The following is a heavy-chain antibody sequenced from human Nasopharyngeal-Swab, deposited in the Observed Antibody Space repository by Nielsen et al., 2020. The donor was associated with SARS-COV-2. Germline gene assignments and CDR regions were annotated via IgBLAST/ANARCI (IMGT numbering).Heavy chain of an antibody. CDR1: GFTFSSYE. CDR3: AREVGGVVPNWFDP. Sequence: GGSLRLSCAASGFTFSSYEMNWVRQAPGKGLEWVSYISSSGSTIYYADSVKGRFTISRDNAKNSLYLQMNSLRAEDTAVYYCAREVGGVVPNWFDPWGQGTLVTVSS. D-gene: IGHD3-3*01. CDR2: ISSSGSTI. V-gene: IGHV3-48*03. J-gene: IGHJ5*02.